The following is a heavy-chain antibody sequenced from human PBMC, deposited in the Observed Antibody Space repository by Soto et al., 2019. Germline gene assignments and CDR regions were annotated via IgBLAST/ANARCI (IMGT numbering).Heavy chain of an antibody. CDR3: ARGTSQCSSSWYTSLRYYFDY. Sequence: SVKVSCKASGYTFTSYGISWVRQAPGQGLEWMGWISAYNGNTNYAQKLQGRVTMTTDTSTSTAYMELRSLRSDDTAVYYCARGTSQCSSSWYTSLRYYFDYWGQGTLVTVSS. J-gene: IGHJ4*02. CDR1: GYTFTSYG. D-gene: IGHD6-13*01. V-gene: IGHV1-18*01. CDR2: ISAYNGNT.